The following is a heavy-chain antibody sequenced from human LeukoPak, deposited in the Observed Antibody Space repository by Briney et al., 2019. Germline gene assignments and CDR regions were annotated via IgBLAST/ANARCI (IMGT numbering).Heavy chain of an antibody. CDR1: GGSISSSSYY. J-gene: IGHJ4*02. D-gene: IGHD3-9*01. CDR2: IYYSGST. V-gene: IGHV4-39*01. Sequence: SETLSLTCTVSGGSISSSSYYWGWIRQPPGKGLEWIVSIYYSGSTYYNPSLKSRVTISVDTSKNQFSLKLSSVTAADTAVYYCARRYYDILTGYYPFDYWGQGTLVTVSS. CDR3: ARRYYDILTGYYPFDY.